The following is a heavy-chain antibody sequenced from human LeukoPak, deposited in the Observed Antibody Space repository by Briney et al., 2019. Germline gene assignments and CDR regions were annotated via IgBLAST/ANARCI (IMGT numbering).Heavy chain of an antibody. J-gene: IGHJ4*02. Sequence: ASVKVSCKASGYTFTDYYMHWVRQAPGQGLEWLGWINLNTGGINYAPKFQDRVTMTRDTSISTAHMELSMLRSDDTAVYYCARDQYTSSWYGSDYWGQETLVTVSS. CDR1: GYTFTDYY. V-gene: IGHV1-2*02. CDR3: ARDQYTSSWYGSDY. CDR2: INLNTGGI. D-gene: IGHD2-2*01.